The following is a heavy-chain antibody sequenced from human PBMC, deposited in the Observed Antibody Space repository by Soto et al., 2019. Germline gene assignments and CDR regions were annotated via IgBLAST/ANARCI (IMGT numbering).Heavy chain of an antibody. CDR1: GGPYNKYT. J-gene: IGHJ4*02. CDR3: ARSLLGDNYDSDCLDN. V-gene: IGHV1-69*02. Sequence: QVQLVQSGTEVKKPGSSVTVSCKASGGPYNKYTISWVRQAPGQGLEWMGRTIPIFDITNYAQKFQGRVTITADKSTSTVYMDLSSLRSEDTAVYYCARSLLGDNYDSDCLDNWGQGTLVTVSS. D-gene: IGHD3-22*01. CDR2: TIPIFDIT.